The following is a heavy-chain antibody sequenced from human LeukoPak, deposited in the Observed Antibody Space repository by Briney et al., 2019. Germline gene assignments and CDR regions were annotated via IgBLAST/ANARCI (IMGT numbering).Heavy chain of an antibody. CDR1: GFTFSSYE. D-gene: IGHD1-26*01. V-gene: IGHV3-48*03. Sequence: GGSLRLSCAASGFTFSSYEMNWLRQAPGKGLEWGSYISSSGSAIYYAGSVKGRFTISRDNAKNSLYLQMNSLRVEDTAVYYCVRDIGGTQVGAFDIWGQGTTVIVSS. CDR3: VRDIGGTQVGAFDI. CDR2: ISSSGSAI. J-gene: IGHJ3*02.